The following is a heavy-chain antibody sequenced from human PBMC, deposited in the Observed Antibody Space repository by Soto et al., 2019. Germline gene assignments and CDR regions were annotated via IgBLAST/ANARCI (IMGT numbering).Heavy chain of an antibody. V-gene: IGHV3-49*03. D-gene: IGHD3-16*02. CDR3: TRVPFMITLGGVIVLDVHDVFDM. CDR1: GFTFGDYA. CDR2: IRSKAYGGTT. Sequence: PGGSLRLSCTASGFTFGDYAMSWFRQAPGMGLEWVGFIRSKAYGGTTEYAASVKGRFTISRDDSKSIAYLQMNSLKTEDTAVYYCTRVPFMITLGGVIVLDVHDVFDMWGKGKMVTV. J-gene: IGHJ3*02.